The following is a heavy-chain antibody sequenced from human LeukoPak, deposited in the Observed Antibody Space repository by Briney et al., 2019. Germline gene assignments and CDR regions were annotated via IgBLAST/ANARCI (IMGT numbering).Heavy chain of an antibody. V-gene: IGHV3-48*02. D-gene: IGHD1-26*01. Sequence: GGSLRVSCAISGFTFSAYSMIWVRQTPGKGLESLSYITSSSDSIHYADSVRGRFTVSRDDAKNSLYLQMNSLRDEDTAVYYRARDPGYSRPSSYGYFDHWGQGTLATVSS. CDR2: ITSSSDSI. CDR1: GFTFSAYS. J-gene: IGHJ4*02. CDR3: ARDPGYSRPSSYGYFDH.